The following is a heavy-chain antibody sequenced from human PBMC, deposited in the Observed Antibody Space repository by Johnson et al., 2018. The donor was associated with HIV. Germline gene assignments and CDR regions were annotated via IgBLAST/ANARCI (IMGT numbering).Heavy chain of an antibody. D-gene: IGHD6-13*01. CDR1: GFTFSNYG. J-gene: IGHJ3*02. CDR3: ARVGQQSNAFDI. Sequence: QVQLVESGGGVVQPGGSLRLSCAASGFTFSNYGMHWVRQAPGKGLEWVAFIRYDGDITYYVDSVKGRFTSSRDNSKNTLYLQMNSLKTEDTAVYYCARVGQQSNAFDIWGQGTMVTVSS. CDR2: IRYDGDIT. V-gene: IGHV3-30*02.